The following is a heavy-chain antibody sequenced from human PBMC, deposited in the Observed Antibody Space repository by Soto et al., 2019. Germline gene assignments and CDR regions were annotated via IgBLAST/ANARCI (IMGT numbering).Heavy chain of an antibody. V-gene: IGHV4-39*01. CDR1: GGSISSDNCL. J-gene: IGHJ4*02. D-gene: IGHD3-22*01. CDR3: ARRMEDSNGKSFDD. Sequence: PSETLSLTCTVSGGSISSDNCLWGWIRQPPGKGLEWIGNIYYRGTTYYNPSLKSRVTISVDTSKNQFSLKLSSVTAADTAVYYCARRMEDSNGKSFDDWGLGTLVTVSS. CDR2: IYYRGTT.